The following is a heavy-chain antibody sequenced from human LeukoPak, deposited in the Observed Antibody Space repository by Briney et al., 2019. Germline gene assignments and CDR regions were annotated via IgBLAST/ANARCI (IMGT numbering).Heavy chain of an antibody. CDR2: MYYSGNT. Sequence: PSETLSLTCIASGGSISSDSHYWGWIRQPPGKGLEWIGTMYYSGNTYYNPSLKSRVTISVDASKNQFSLKLSSVTAADTAVYYCARSRIVVVTAYDAFDIWGQGTMVTVSS. V-gene: IGHV4-39*01. D-gene: IGHD2-21*02. CDR3: ARSRIVVVTAYDAFDI. CDR1: GGSISSDSHY. J-gene: IGHJ3*02.